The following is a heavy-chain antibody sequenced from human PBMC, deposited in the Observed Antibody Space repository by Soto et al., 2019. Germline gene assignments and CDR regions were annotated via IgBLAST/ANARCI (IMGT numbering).Heavy chain of an antibody. V-gene: IGHV3-15*01. J-gene: IGHJ5*02. CDR3: ATLWEGPGHNWFDP. D-gene: IGHD3-16*01. CDR1: GFTFSNAW. CDR2: IKSKTDGGTT. Sequence: GGSLRLSCAASGFTFSNAWMSWVRQAPGKGLEWVGRIKSKTDGGTTDYAAPVKGRFTISRDDAKNTLYLQMNSLKTEDTAVYYCATLWEGPGHNWFDPWGQGTLVTVSS.